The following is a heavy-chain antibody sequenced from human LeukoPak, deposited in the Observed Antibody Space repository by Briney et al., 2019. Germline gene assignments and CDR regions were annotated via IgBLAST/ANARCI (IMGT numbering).Heavy chain of an antibody. D-gene: IGHD5-18*01. J-gene: IGHJ4*02. V-gene: IGHV3-30*02. CDR1: GFTFSSYS. Sequence: GGSLRLSCAASGFTFSSYSMNWVRQAPGKGLEWVAFIRYDGSNKYYADSVKGRFTISRDNSKNTLYLQMNSLRAEDTAVYYCATRYGSDAMDWGQGTLVTVSS. CDR2: IRYDGSNK. CDR3: ATRYGSDAMD.